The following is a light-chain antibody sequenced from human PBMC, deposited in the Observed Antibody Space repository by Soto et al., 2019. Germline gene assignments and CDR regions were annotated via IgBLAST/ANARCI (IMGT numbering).Light chain of an antibody. CDR3: HQDCASPFT. Sequence: EIVLTQSPGTLSLSPGERATLSCRASQRVSTSYLAWYQQKPGQAPRLLIYGTSNRATGIPDRFSGSGSGTDFSLTISRLEPEDFAVYYCHQDCASPFTFGGGTKVEIK. J-gene: IGKJ4*01. CDR1: QRVSTSY. CDR2: GTS. V-gene: IGKV3-20*01.